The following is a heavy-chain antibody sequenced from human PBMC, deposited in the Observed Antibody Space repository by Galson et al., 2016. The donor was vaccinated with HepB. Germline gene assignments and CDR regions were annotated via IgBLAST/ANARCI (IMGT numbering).Heavy chain of an antibody. D-gene: IGHD3-3*01. Sequence: SLRLSCAASGFTFRDYGMSWVRQAPGKGLEWVASIRNDGVNTHYGDSVKGRFTISRDNSKNTLYLQMNSLRAEDTAVYYCARDTDFWSGSYPRYGMDVWGQGTTVTVSS. V-gene: IGHV3-23*01. CDR3: ARDTDFWSGSYPRYGMDV. CDR2: IRNDGVNT. J-gene: IGHJ6*02. CDR1: GFTFRDYG.